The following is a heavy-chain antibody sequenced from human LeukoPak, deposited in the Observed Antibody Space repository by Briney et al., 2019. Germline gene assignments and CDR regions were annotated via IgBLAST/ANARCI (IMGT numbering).Heavy chain of an antibody. Sequence: SETLSLTCIVSGASIRGSNYYWAWIRQTPGKGLEWIGSIYYSGSTHYTPSLKSRVTISVGTSTNQFSLRVSSVTAADTAVYYCARNSSYYNTGGFDYWGQGILVTVSS. CDR3: ARNSSYYNTGGFDY. D-gene: IGHD3-10*01. J-gene: IGHJ4*02. CDR1: GASIRGSNYY. V-gene: IGHV4-39*01. CDR2: IYYSGST.